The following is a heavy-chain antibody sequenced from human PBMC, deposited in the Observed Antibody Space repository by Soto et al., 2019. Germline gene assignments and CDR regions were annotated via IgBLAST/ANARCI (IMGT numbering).Heavy chain of an antibody. V-gene: IGHV1-69*08. CDR1: GETFASYN. CDR3: ARAPLSIHADGLAP. CDR2: ITPVFGSV. Sequence: QVRLIQSGPQVRKPGSSVRVSCEPSGETFASYNIAWVRQAPGQGLEWMGTITPVFGSVRYRQKFQGRLTITADRSTGTSHMEVSDLRLDDSAVYFCARAPLSIHADGLAPWGQGTLVTVSS. J-gene: IGHJ5*02.